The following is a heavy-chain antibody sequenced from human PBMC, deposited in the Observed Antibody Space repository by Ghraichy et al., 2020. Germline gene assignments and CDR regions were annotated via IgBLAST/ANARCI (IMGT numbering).Heavy chain of an antibody. CDR1: GGPISSYY. V-gene: IGHV4-4*07. D-gene: IGHD1-26*01. J-gene: IGHJ5*02. CDR2: IYTSGST. Sequence: SQTLSLTCTVSGGPISSYYWSWIRQPAGRGLEWIGHIYTSGSTNYNPSLKSRVTMSVDTSKNQFSLKLSSVTAADTAVYYCARDKREWESNWFDPWGQGTLVTVSS. CDR3: ARDKREWESNWFDP.